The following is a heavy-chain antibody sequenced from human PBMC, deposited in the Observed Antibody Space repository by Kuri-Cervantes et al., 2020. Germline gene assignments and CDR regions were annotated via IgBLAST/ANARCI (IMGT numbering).Heavy chain of an antibody. J-gene: IGHJ6*03. CDR3: ARLYYYCMDV. Sequence: GESLKISCAASGFTFDDYAMHWVRQAPGKGLEWVSLISWDGGSTYYADSVKGRFTISRDNSKNSLYLQMNSLRAEDTALYYCARLYYYCMDVWGKGITVTVSS. CDR1: GFTFDDYA. V-gene: IGHV3-43D*04. CDR2: ISWDGGST.